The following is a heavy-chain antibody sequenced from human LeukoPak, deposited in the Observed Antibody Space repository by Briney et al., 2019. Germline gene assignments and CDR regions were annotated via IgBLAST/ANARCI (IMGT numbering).Heavy chain of an antibody. CDR1: GYTFTTYD. Sequence: ASVKVSCKASGYTFTTYDINWVRQATGQGLEWMGWMNPVSGNTGYVQKFQGRVTMTRNTSISTAYMELSRLKSEDTAVYYCARGRGSGHKENWFDPWGQGTLVTVSS. J-gene: IGHJ5*02. D-gene: IGHD6-19*01. CDR3: ARGRGSGHKENWFDP. V-gene: IGHV1-8*01. CDR2: MNPVSGNT.